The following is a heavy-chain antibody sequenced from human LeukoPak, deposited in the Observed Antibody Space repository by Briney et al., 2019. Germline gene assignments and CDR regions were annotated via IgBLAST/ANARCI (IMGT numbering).Heavy chain of an antibody. D-gene: IGHD2-2*03. CDR2: ISAYNGNT. CDR3: ARAMDIVVVPVEDY. J-gene: IGHJ4*02. Sequence: ASVKVSCKASGYTFTSYGISWVRQAPGQGLEWMGWISAYNGNTNYAQKLQGRVTMTTDTSTSTAYMGLRSLRSDDTAVYYCARAMDIVVVPVEDYWGQGTLVTVSS. CDR1: GYTFTSYG. V-gene: IGHV1-18*01.